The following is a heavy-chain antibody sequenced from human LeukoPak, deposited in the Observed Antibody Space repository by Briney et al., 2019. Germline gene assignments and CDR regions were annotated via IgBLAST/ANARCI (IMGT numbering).Heavy chain of an antibody. Sequence: PGGSLRLSCAASEFTFNRYWMSWVRQAPGKGLEWVANIKHDGRKAHYVDSVKGRFTISKDNAKNSLSLQMNSLNVDDTGVYFCTRDALFGSGRTHLDFWSQGTLVSVSS. CDR3: TRDALFGSGRTHLDF. D-gene: IGHD3-10*01. J-gene: IGHJ4*02. V-gene: IGHV3-7*04. CDR2: IKHDGRKA. CDR1: EFTFNRYW.